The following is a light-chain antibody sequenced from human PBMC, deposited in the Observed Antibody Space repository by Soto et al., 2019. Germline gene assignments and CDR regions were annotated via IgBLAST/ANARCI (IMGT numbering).Light chain of an antibody. CDR2: DAS. V-gene: IGKV3-11*01. CDR1: QSVSSY. CDR3: QQRSKWPLT. Sequence: ESVLTQSPASPCFSPLERAALSCRASQSVSSYLAWYQQKPGQAPRLLMSDASNRATGIPARFSGSGSGTDFTLTISSLEPEDFAVYYCQQRSKWPLTFGGGTKVDIK. J-gene: IGKJ4*01.